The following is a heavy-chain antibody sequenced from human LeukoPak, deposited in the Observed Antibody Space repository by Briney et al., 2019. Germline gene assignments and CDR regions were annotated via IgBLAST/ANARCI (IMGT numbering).Heavy chain of an antibody. V-gene: IGHV3-7*01. Sequence: GGCLRLSCAASGFTFSTYWMSWVRPTPGVGLKWVANIKLDGSETDYADSVKGRFTISRDNAKNSLYLQMNSLRVEDTAVYYRGRHGGAFEMWGQGTMVTVSS. J-gene: IGHJ3*02. CDR1: GFTFSTYW. CDR2: IKLDGSET. CDR3: GRHGGAFEM.